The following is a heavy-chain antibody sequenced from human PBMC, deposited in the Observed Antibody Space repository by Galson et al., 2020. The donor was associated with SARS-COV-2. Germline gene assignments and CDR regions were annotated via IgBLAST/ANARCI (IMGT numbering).Heavy chain of an antibody. CDR2: IYHSGST. CDR1: GYSISSGYY. V-gene: IGHV4-38-2*01. D-gene: IGHD2-15*01. CDR3: ARRRDTGVVGAFDI. Sequence: SETLSLTCAVSGYSISSGYYWGWIRQPPGKGLEWIGSIYHSGSTYYNPSLKSRVTISVDTSKNQFSLKLSSVTAADTAVYYCARRRDTGVVGAFDIWGQGTMVTVSS. J-gene: IGHJ3*02.